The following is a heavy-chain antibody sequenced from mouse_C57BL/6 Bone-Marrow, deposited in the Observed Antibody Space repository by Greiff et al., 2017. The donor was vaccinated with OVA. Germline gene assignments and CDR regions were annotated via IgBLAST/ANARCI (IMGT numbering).Heavy chain of an antibody. CDR3: TPHGSSPWFAY. V-gene: IGHV1-81*01. D-gene: IGHD1-1*01. CDR2: IYPRSGNT. Sequence: QVQLKQSGAELARPGASVKLSCKASGYTFTSYGISWVKQRTGQGLEWIGEIYPRSGNTYYNEKFKGKATITADTSSNTAYLQLSSLTSEDTAVYYCTPHGSSPWFAYWGQGTLVTVSA. J-gene: IGHJ3*01. CDR1: GYTFTSYG.